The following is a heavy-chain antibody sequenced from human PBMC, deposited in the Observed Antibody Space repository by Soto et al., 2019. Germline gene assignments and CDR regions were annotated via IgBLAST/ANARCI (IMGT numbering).Heavy chain of an antibody. CDR2: IIPIFGTA. CDR1: GGAFSSYA. D-gene: IGHD4-17*01. J-gene: IGHJ3*01. CDR3: ARGVTTQLGSFNF. V-gene: IGHV1-69*06. Sequence: ASVKVSCKASGGAFSSYAISWVRQAPGQGLEWMGGIIPIFGTANYAQKFQGRVTITADKSTSTAYMELSSLRSEDTAVYYCARGVTTQLGSFNFRGTVTMGTVS.